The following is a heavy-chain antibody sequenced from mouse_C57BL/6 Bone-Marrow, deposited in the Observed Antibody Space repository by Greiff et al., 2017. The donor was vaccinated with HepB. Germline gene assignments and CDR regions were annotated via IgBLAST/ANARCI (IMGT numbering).Heavy chain of an antibody. J-gene: IGHJ2*01. CDR3: AREGIYYYGSDY. CDR2: INPYNGDT. D-gene: IGHD1-1*01. V-gene: IGHV1-20*01. CDR1: GYSFTGYF. Sequence: VHVKQSGPELVKPGDSVKISCKASGYSFTGYFMNWVMQSHGKSLEWIGRINPYNGDTFYNQKFKGKATLTVDKSSSTAHMELRSLTSEDSAVYYCAREGIYYYGSDYWGQGTTLTVSS.